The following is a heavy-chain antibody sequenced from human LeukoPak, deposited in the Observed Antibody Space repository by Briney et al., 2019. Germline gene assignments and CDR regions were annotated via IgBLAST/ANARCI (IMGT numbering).Heavy chain of an antibody. CDR2: ISAYNGNT. Sequence: ASVKVSCKASGYTFTSYGISWVRQAPGQGLEWMGWISAYNGNTNYAQKLQGRVTMTTDTSTSTAYMELRSLRSDDTAVYYCARGSADIVVVVVAAQNWFDPWGQGTLVTVSS. CDR3: ARGSADIVVVVVAAQNWFDP. D-gene: IGHD2-15*01. J-gene: IGHJ5*02. CDR1: GYTFTSYG. V-gene: IGHV1-18*01.